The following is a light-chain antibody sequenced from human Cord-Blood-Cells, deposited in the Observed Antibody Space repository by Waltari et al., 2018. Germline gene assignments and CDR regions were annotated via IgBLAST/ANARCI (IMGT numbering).Light chain of an antibody. CDR2: EVS. J-gene: IGKJ2*01. Sequence: DIVMTKTPLSLSVTTGQPASIACKSSHRLLHSAGKTYLYLYLQKPGQPPQLLIYEVSNRFFGVPDRFSGSESVTDFTLKISRVVAEDVGVYYCMQSIQLPYTFGQGTKLEIK. CDR3: MQSIQLPYT. V-gene: IGKV2D-29*01. CDR1: HRLLHSAGKTY.